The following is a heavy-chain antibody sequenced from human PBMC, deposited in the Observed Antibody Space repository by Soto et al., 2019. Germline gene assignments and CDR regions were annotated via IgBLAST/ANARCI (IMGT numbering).Heavy chain of an antibody. Sequence: ASVKVSCKASGHTFTSYGISWVRQAPGQGLEWMGWINPNSGGTNYAQKFQGWVTMTRDTSISTAYMELSRLRSDDTAVYYCARVEGSSWHNAFDIWGQGTMVTVSS. J-gene: IGHJ3*02. V-gene: IGHV1-2*04. CDR1: GHTFTSYG. CDR2: INPNSGGT. CDR3: ARVEGSSWHNAFDI. D-gene: IGHD6-13*01.